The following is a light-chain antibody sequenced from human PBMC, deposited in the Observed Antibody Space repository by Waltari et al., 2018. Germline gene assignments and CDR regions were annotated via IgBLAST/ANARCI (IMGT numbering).Light chain of an antibody. CDR2: RNN. CDR3: AAWDDNLSGYV. CDR1: SSSIGSNY. J-gene: IGLJ1*01. V-gene: IGLV1-47*01. Sequence: QSVLTQPPSTSGTPGQRVTISCSGSSSSIGSNYVYWYQQLPGTAPKPLIYRNNQRPSGVPDRFSGSKSGTSASLAISGLRSEDEADYYCAAWDDNLSGYVFGTGAKVTVL.